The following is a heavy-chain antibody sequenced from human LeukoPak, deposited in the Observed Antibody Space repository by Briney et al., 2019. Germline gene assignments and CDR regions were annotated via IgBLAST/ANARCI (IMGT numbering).Heavy chain of an antibody. Sequence: GGSLRLSCTASGFTFGDYAMTWFRQAPGKGLEWVGFIRSKADGGTTENAASVKGRFTISRDDSKSIAYLQMNSLKTEDTAVYYCTSDRTGDRTDAFDTWGQGTMVTVSS. CDR2: IRSKADGGTT. J-gene: IGHJ3*02. CDR3: TSDRTGDRTDAFDT. D-gene: IGHD7-27*01. CDR1: GFTFGDYA. V-gene: IGHV3-49*03.